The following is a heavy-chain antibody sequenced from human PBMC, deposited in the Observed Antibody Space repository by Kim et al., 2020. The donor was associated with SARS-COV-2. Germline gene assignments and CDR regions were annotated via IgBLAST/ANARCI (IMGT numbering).Heavy chain of an antibody. D-gene: IGHD2-8*01. J-gene: IGHJ4*02. CDR1: GGSFSGYY. V-gene: IGHV4-34*01. CDR3: ARGPLMGFY. Sequence: SETLSLTCAVYGGSFSGYYWSWIRQPPGKGLEWIGEINHSGSTNYNPSLKSRVTISVDTSKNQFSLKLNSVTAADTAVYYCARGPLMGFYWGQGTLVTVSS. CDR2: INHSGST.